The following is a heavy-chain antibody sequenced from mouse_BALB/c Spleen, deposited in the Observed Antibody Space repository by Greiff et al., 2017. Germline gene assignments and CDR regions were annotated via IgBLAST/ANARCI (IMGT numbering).Heavy chain of an antibody. CDR3: TRRYGSSYAMDY. V-gene: IGHV1-15*01. CDR1: GYTFTDYE. D-gene: IGHD1-1*01. J-gene: IGHJ4*01. CDR2: IDPETGGT. Sequence: VQLQESGAELVRPGASVTLSCKASGYTFTDYEMHWVKQTPVHGLEWIGAIDPETGGTAYNQKFKGKATLTADKSSSTAYMELRSLTSEDSAVYYCTRRYGSSYAMDYWGQGTSVTVSS.